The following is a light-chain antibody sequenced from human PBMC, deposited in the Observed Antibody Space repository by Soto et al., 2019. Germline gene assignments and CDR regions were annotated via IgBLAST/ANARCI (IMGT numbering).Light chain of an antibody. CDR2: AAS. Sequence: DIQMTPSPSSLSASVGDRVTITCRASQRINNYLNWYKQKSGKAPKLLIFAASTLQSGVPSRFSGSGSGTDFTLTISSLQREDFATDYCQQSFTTPCTFGQGTKLEIE. CDR3: QQSFTTPCT. CDR1: QRINNY. V-gene: IGKV1-39*01. J-gene: IGKJ2*01.